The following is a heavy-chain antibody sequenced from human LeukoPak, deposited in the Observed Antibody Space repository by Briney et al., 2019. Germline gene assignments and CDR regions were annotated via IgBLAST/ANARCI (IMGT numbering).Heavy chain of an antibody. J-gene: IGHJ4*02. CDR1: GFSFSSYE. CDR2: ISSSGSTI. Sequence: GGSLLLSCAASGFSFSSYEMNWVRQAPGKGLEWVSYISSSGSTIYYADSVKGRFTISRDNAKNSLYLQMNSLRVEDTAVYYCARDPEIAVAEGDFDYWGQGTLVTVSS. D-gene: IGHD6-19*01. V-gene: IGHV3-48*03. CDR3: ARDPEIAVAEGDFDY.